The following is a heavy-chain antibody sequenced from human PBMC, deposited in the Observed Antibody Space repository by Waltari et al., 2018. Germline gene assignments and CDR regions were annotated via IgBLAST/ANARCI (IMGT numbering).Heavy chain of an antibody. D-gene: IGHD2-2*01. Sequence: EVQLLESGGGLEQPGGSLRLSCAASGFAFDNFYMTWVRQAPGRGLEWVSAISGSGATTYYADSVKGRFTISRDNYKKMLYLQMSSLRVDDTAVYYCATYGQSPRNDQWGQGTQLTVSS. CDR3: ATYGQSPRNDQ. V-gene: IGHV3-23*01. CDR1: GFAFDNFY. J-gene: IGHJ1*01. CDR2: ISGSGATT.